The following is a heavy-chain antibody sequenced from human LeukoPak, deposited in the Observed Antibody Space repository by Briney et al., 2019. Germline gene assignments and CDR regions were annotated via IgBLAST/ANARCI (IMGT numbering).Heavy chain of an antibody. Sequence: GGPLRLSCAASGFIFSSYWMHWVRQAPGKGLVWVSRINRDGSSTSQADSVKGRFTISRDNAKNTLYLQMNSLRAEDTAVYYCARDREGGMDVWGQGTTVTVSS. CDR1: GFIFSSYW. CDR3: ARDREGGMDV. J-gene: IGHJ6*02. V-gene: IGHV3-74*01. CDR2: INRDGSST.